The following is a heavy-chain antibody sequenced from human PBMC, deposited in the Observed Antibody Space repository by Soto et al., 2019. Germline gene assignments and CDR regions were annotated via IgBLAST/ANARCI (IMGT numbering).Heavy chain of an antibody. D-gene: IGHD3-10*01. CDR1: GDSINNTYW. CDR2: IYHTGGR. Sequence: SETLSLTCFVSGDSINNTYWWSWVRQAPEKGLEWIGEIYHTGGRSYMPSLRGRITLSVDTSKNQFSLTLNSVTAADTAVYYCARAQFYSGSGRYNNLMFDPWGQGTQVTVSS. V-gene: IGHV4-4*02. J-gene: IGHJ5*02. CDR3: ARAQFYSGSGRYNNLMFDP.